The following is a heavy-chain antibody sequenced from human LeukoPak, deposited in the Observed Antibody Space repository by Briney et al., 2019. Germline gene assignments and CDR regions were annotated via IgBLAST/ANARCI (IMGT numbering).Heavy chain of an antibody. J-gene: IGHJ4*02. CDR2: IRYDGSNK. D-gene: IGHD3-10*01. Sequence: GGSLRLSCAASGFTFSSYGMHWVRQAPGKGLEWVAFIRYDGSNKYYADSVKGRFTISRDNSKNTLYLQMNSLRAEDTAVYYCAKGDGTMVRGVTLDYWGQGTLVTVSS. V-gene: IGHV3-30*02. CDR3: AKGDGTMVRGVTLDY. CDR1: GFTFSSYG.